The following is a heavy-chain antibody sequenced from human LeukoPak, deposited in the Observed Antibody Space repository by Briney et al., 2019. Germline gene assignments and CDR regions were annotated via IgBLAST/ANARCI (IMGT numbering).Heavy chain of an antibody. CDR1: GLILSRYE. Sequence: GGSLRLSCAASGLILSRYEMKWVRQARGKGGEGVSYIRGSRRYIYYADLVTGRFTISRDNAKNSLYLQMNSLRVEDTAIYYCARDYVWGSSESDYWGQGTLVTVSS. D-gene: IGHD7-27*01. J-gene: IGHJ4*02. V-gene: IGHV3-21*01. CDR3: ARDYVWGSSESDY. CDR2: IRGSRRYI.